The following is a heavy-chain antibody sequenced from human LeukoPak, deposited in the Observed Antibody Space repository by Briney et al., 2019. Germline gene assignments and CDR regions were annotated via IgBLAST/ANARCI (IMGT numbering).Heavy chain of an antibody. CDR3: ARLLGGFSSSWYYFDY. CDR2: INHSGST. Sequence: SETLSLTCAVYGGSFSGYYWSWIRQPPGKGLEWIGEINHSGSTNYNPSLKSRVTISVDTSKNQFSLKLSSVTAADTAVYYCARLLGGFSSSWYYFDYWGQGTLVTVSS. D-gene: IGHD6-13*01. J-gene: IGHJ4*02. CDR1: GGSFSGYY. V-gene: IGHV4-34*09.